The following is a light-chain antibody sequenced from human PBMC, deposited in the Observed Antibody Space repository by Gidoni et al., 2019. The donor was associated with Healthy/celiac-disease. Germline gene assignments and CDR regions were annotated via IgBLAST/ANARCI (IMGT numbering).Light chain of an antibody. CDR2: EVS. CDR3: NSYAGSNNVV. J-gene: IGLJ2*01. Sequence: QSALTQPPSASGSPGQSVTISCTGTSSYVGGYNYVSWYQQHPGKAPKLMIYEVSKRPSGVPERFSGSKSGNTASLTVSGLQAEDEADYYCNSYAGSNNVVFGGGTKLTVL. V-gene: IGLV2-8*01. CDR1: SSYVGGYNY.